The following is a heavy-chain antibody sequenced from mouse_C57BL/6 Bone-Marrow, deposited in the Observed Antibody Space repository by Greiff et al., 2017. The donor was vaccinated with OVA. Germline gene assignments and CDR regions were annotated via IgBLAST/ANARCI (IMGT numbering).Heavy chain of an antibody. CDR2: IYPGDGDT. Sequence: QVQLQQSGAELVKPGASVKISCKASGYAFSSYWMNWVKQRPGKGLEWIGQIYPGDGDTNYNGKFKGKATLTADKSSSTAYMQLSSLTSEVSAVYFCARSPPYYGSSYWGQGTTLTVSS. CDR3: ARSPPYYGSSY. D-gene: IGHD1-1*01. J-gene: IGHJ2*01. CDR1: GYAFSSYW. V-gene: IGHV1-80*01.